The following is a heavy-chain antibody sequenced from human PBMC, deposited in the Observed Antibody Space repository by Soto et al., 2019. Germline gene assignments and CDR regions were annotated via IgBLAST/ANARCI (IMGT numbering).Heavy chain of an antibody. J-gene: IGHJ5*02. CDR1: GYTFTGYY. Sequence: SSVKVSCKASGYTFTGYYMHWVRQAPGQGLEWMGIINPSGGSTSYAQKFQGRVTMTRDTSTRTVYMELSSLRSEDTAGYYCARAARGYSSSPWLDTWGQGTLVTVPS. CDR2: INPSGGST. CDR3: ARAARGYSSSPWLDT. V-gene: IGHV1-46*01. D-gene: IGHD5-18*01.